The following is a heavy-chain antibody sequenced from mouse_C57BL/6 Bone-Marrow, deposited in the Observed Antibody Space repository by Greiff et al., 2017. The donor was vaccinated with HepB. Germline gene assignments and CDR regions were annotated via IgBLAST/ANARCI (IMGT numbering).Heavy chain of an antibody. Sequence: QVQLKQPGAELVKPGASVKMSCKASGYTFTSYWITWVKQRPGQGLEWIGDIYPGSGSTNYNEKFKSKATLTVDKSSSTAYMQLSSLTSEDSAVYYCAGSGYSYYSMDYWGQGTSVTVSS. V-gene: IGHV1-55*01. CDR3: AGSGYSYYSMDY. CDR1: GYTFTSYW. J-gene: IGHJ4*01. CDR2: IYPGSGST. D-gene: IGHD1-1*01.